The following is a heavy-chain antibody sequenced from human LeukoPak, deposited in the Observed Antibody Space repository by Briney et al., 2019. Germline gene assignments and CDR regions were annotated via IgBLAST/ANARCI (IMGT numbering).Heavy chain of an antibody. CDR2: VDWSGST. Sequence: SETLSLTCSVSGDSIRYSRYYWAWIRQPPGKGLEWIGSVDWSGSTYYNPSLKSRVTISADTSKNQFSLKVYSVTAADTAIYYCARVRAGTGTEIWGQGSLVIVSS. J-gene: IGHJ4*02. D-gene: IGHD6-13*01. V-gene: IGHV4-39*07. CDR1: GDSIRYSRYY. CDR3: ARVRAGTGTEI.